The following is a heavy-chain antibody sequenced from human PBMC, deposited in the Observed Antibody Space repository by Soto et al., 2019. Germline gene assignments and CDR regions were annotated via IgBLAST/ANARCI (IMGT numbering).Heavy chain of an antibody. V-gene: IGHV4-34*01. CDR1: GVSFSGYY. D-gene: IGHD6-6*01. CDR3: ARGPIFSSSRPSGGSDP. Sequence: QVQLQQWGAGLLKPSETLSLTCAVYGVSFSGYYWSWIRQPPGKGLEWIGEINHSGSTNYNPSLKSRVTISVDTSKNQFSLKLSSVTAADTAVYYCARGPIFSSSRPSGGSDPWGQGTLVTVSS. CDR2: INHSGST. J-gene: IGHJ5*02.